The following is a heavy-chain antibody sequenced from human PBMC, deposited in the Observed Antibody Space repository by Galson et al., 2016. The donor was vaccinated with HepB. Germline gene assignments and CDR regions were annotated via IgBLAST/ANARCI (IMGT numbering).Heavy chain of an antibody. V-gene: IGHV3-21*01. D-gene: IGHD3-22*01. Sequence: SLRLSCAASGFYLRSYSINWVRKAPGKGLEWVSSISRGGTYKYYAVSVEGRFTISRDNAKNSLYLQMNSLRAEDTAVYLCARDKSSGCADAFDMWGQGTMVTVSS. CDR1: GFYLRSYS. CDR3: ARDKSSGCADAFDM. CDR2: ISRGGTYK. J-gene: IGHJ3*02.